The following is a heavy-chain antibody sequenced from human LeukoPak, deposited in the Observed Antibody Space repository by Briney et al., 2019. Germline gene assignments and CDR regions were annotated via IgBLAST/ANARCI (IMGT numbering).Heavy chain of an antibody. D-gene: IGHD4-23*01. CDR1: GFTFSSYA. CDR2: ISGSGGST. V-gene: IGHV3-23*01. CDR3: AKRSPWTTAVTPGYYFDY. Sequence: PGGSLRLSCAASGFTFSSYAMSWVRQAPGKGLEWVSAISGSGGSTYYADSVKGRFTISRDNSKNTLYLQMNSLRAEDTAVYYCAKRSPWTTAVTPGYYFDYWGQGTLVTVSS. J-gene: IGHJ4*02.